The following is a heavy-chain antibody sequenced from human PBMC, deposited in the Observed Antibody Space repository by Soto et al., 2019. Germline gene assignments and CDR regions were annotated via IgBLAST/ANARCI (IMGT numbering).Heavy chain of an antibody. V-gene: IGHV4-4*02. D-gene: IGHD1-26*01. Sequence: PSETLSLTFPVSGGSISISNWRSWVRQPPGKGLEWIGEIYHSGSTNYNPSLKSRVTISVDKSKNQFSLKLSSVTAADTAVYYCARVSGSYYYGMDGWGQGTTVT. CDR1: GGSISISNW. CDR3: ARVSGSYYYGMDG. CDR2: IYHSGST. J-gene: IGHJ6*02.